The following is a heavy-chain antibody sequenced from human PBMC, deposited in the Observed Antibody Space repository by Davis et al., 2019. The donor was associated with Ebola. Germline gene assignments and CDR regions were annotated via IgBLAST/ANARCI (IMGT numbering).Heavy chain of an antibody. V-gene: IGHV3-23*01. J-gene: IGHJ5*01. CDR2: ISGSGEST. D-gene: IGHD3-10*01. CDR1: GFIVSSNY. Sequence: GESLKISCAASGFIVSSNYMSWVRQAPGKGLEWVSSISGSGESTYYADSVKGRLTVSRDNSKNTLYVQMNSLRAEDTAVYYCAKARTDYYGSGKRFDSWGQGTLVTVSS. CDR3: AKARTDYYGSGKRFDS.